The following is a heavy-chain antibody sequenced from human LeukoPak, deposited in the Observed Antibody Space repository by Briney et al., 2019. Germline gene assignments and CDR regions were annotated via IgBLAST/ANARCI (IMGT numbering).Heavy chain of an antibody. CDR3: ARDYCSGGSCWPGY. V-gene: IGHV1-2*02. CDR1: GYTFTGYY. D-gene: IGHD2-15*01. J-gene: IGHJ4*02. Sequence: GASVKASCKASGYTFTGYYIHWVRQAPGQGLEWMGWINPNSGGTIYAQKFQGRVTMTRDTSISTAYMELSRLRSDDTAVYYCARDYCSGGSCWPGYWGQGTLVTVSS. CDR2: INPNSGGT.